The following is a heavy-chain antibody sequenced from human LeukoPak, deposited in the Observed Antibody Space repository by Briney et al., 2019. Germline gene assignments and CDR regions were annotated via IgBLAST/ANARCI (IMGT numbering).Heavy chain of an antibody. J-gene: IGHJ4*02. D-gene: IGHD3-22*01. V-gene: IGHV3-48*03. Sequence: PGGSLRLSCAASGFTFSNNEMNWVRQAPGKGLEWVSYISTSGSTIYYADSVKGRFTISRDNAKNSLYLQMDSLRAEDTAVYYCARDGPAYYDSSGYSDYWGRGILVTVSS. CDR2: ISTSGSTI. CDR1: GFTFSNNE. CDR3: ARDGPAYYDSSGYSDY.